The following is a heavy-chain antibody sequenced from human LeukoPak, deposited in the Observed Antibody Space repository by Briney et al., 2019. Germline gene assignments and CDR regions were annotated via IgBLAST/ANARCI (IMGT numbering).Heavy chain of an antibody. Sequence: GGSLRLSCAASGFTFSSYWMHWVRHAPGKGLVWVSRIHSDGSTTDYADSVKGRFTITRDSAKDTLYLEMNSLRVEDTAVYYCTRDANHYGGMDVWGQGTTVTVSS. J-gene: IGHJ6*02. CDR2: IHSDGSTT. V-gene: IGHV3-74*01. CDR1: GFTFSSYW. CDR3: TRDANHYGGMDV.